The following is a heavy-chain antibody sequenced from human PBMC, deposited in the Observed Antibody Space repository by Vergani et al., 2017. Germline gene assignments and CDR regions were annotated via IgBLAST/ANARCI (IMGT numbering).Heavy chain of an antibody. J-gene: IGHJ6*03. Sequence: QVQLQESGPRLVRPSQTLSLTCSVSGGSISSADYYWSWIRQPAGKGLEWVGRIHSSGSVTYNPSLKSRVTLSVDSSTNQFSLKLNSVTAADTGVYYCGSSTQGYYYYYMDVWGKGTTVTVSS. CDR2: IHSSGSV. CDR1: GGSISSADYY. CDR3: GSSTQGYYYYYMDV. V-gene: IGHV4-61*02. D-gene: IGHD2-2*01.